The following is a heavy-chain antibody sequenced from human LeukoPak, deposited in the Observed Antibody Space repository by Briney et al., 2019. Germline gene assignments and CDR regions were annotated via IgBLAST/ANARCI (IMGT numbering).Heavy chain of an antibody. CDR1: GGAFSSYA. V-gene: IGHV1-69*01. D-gene: IGHD2-2*02. Sequence: ASVKVSCKASGGAFSSYAISWVRQAPGQGLEWMGGIIPIFGTANYAQKFQGRVTITADESTSTAYMELSSLRSEDTAVYYCARGLCSSTSCYRLLDASDIWGQGTMVTVSS. CDR3: ARGLCSSTSCYRLLDASDI. J-gene: IGHJ3*02. CDR2: IIPIFGTA.